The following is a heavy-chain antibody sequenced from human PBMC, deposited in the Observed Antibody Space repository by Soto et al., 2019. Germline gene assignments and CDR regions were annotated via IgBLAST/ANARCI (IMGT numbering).Heavy chain of an antibody. D-gene: IGHD3-3*01. V-gene: IGHV1-2*04. CDR1: GYTFTGYY. CDR2: INPNSGGT. Sequence: ASVKVSCKASGYTFTGYYMHWVRQAPGQGLEWMGWINPNSGGTNYAQKFQGWVTMTRDTSISTAYMELSRLRSDDTAVYYCARGTDYDFWSGYYYYYGMDVWGQGTTVTVSS. CDR3: ARGTDYDFWSGYYYYYGMDV. J-gene: IGHJ6*02.